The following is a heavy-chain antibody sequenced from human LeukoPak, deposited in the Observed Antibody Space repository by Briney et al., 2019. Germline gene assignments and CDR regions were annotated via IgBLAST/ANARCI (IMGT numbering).Heavy chain of an antibody. Sequence: SETLSLTCTVSGGSITGYYWSWIRQAPGKGLEWIAYISYSGSTSYNPSLRSRVTISVDTSKNLFSLNLSSLTAADTVVYYCVRHSGGTTYDYWGQGIQVTVSS. CDR1: GGSITGYY. CDR2: ISYSGST. D-gene: IGHD1-7*01. CDR3: VRHSGGTTYDY. J-gene: IGHJ4*02. V-gene: IGHV4-59*08.